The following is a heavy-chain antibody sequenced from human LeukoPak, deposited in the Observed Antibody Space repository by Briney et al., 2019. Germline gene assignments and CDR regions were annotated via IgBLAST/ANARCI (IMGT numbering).Heavy chain of an antibody. J-gene: IGHJ6*03. D-gene: IGHD3-16*01. CDR1: GGTFSSYA. V-gene: IGHV1-69*13. CDR3: ARAPVSGMGYYYYYYMDV. Sequence: ASVKVSCKASGGTFSSYAISWVRQAPGQGLEWMGGIIPIFGTANYAQKFQGRVTITADESTSTAYMELSSLRSEDTAVYYCARAPVSGMGYYYYYYMDVWGKGTTVTVSS. CDR2: IIPIFGTA.